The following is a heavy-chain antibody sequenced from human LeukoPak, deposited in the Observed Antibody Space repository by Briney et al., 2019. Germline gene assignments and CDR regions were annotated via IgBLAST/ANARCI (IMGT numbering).Heavy chain of an antibody. D-gene: IGHD5-18*01. J-gene: IGHJ4*02. Sequence: GGSLRLSCAASGFTFSSYWMHWVRQAPGKGLVWVSRINSDGSSTSYADSVKGRFTISRDNAKNTLYLQMNSLGAEDTAVYYCARPGYSYGYGLDYWGQGTLVTVSS. V-gene: IGHV3-74*01. CDR2: INSDGSST. CDR1: GFTFSSYW. CDR3: ARPGYSYGYGLDY.